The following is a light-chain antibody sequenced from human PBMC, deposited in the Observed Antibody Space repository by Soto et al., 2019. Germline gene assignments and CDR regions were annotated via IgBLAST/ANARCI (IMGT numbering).Light chain of an antibody. CDR3: QQYANLRLT. Sequence: DIQMTQSPSSLSASVGDRVTITCQASDDISNYLNWYQQKPGKAPKVLIYDASHLESGVPSRFSGGGSGTEFTFTISSLQAEDIATYYCQQYANLRLTFGPGTKVDIK. CDR2: DAS. J-gene: IGKJ3*01. CDR1: DDISNY. V-gene: IGKV1-33*01.